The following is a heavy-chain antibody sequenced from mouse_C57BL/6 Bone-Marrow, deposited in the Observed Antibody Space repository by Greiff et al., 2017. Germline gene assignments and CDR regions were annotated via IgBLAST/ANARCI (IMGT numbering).Heavy chain of an antibody. CDR2: ISSGGSYT. Sequence: EVHLVESGGDLVKPGGSLKLSCAASGFTFSSYGMSWVRQTPDKRLEWVATISSGGSYTYYPDSVKGRFTISRDNAKNALYLQMSSLKSEDTAMYYCAGQAYYFDYWGQVTTLSVSS. V-gene: IGHV5-6*01. CDR1: GFTFSSYG. CDR3: AGQAYYFDY. J-gene: IGHJ2*01.